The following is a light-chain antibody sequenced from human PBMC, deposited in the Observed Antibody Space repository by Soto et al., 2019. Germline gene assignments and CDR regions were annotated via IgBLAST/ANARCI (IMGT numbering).Light chain of an antibody. CDR3: QQRSTWPWT. J-gene: IGKJ2*02. Sequence: EVVLTQSPATLSLSPGERATLSCRASQSVSNSLAWYQQRPGQAPRLLIYEASKRAPGIPASFSGSGSGTDFTLTISSLESEDFAVYYCQQRSTWPWTFGQGTNLEI. CDR1: QSVSNS. V-gene: IGKV3-11*01. CDR2: EAS.